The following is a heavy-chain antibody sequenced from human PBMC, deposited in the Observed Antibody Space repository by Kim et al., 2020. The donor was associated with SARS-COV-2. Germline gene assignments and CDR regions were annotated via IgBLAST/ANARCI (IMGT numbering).Heavy chain of an antibody. J-gene: IGHJ4*02. Sequence: IGYADSVKGRFTISRDNAKNSLYLQMNSLRAEDTALYYCAKVRVQGVLDYWGQGTLVTVSS. CDR2: I. CDR3: AKVRVQGVLDY. D-gene: IGHD3-10*01. V-gene: IGHV3-9*01.